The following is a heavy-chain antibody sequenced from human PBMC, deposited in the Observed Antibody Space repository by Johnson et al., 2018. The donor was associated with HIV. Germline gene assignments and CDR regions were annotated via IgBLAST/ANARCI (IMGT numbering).Heavy chain of an antibody. V-gene: IGHV3-NL1*01. CDR1: GFTFSSYG. CDR2: IFSVGNT. D-gene: IGHD5-18*01. J-gene: IGHJ3*02. CDR3: AREGRDMVTRGAFDI. Sequence: QVQLVESGGGLVQPGGSLRLSCAASGFTFSSYGMHWVRQAPGKGLEWVSVIFSVGNTYYTDSVRGRFTISRDNSNNMLYLQMNSLRLEDTAVYYCAREGRDMVTRGAFDIWGQGTVVTVSS.